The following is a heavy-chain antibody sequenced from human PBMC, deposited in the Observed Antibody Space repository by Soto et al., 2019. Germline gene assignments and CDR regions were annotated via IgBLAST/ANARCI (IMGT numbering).Heavy chain of an antibody. V-gene: IGHV3-9*01. D-gene: IGHD1-26*01. Sequence: EVQLVESGGGLVQPGRSLRLSCAASGFTFDDYAMHWVRQAPGKGLEWVSGISWNSGSIGYADSVKGRFTISRDNAKNSLYLQMNSLRAEDTALYYCAKWEGGAVVQDWFVSWGQGTLVTVSS. CDR3: AKWEGGAVVQDWFVS. CDR1: GFTFDDYA. CDR2: ISWNSGSI. J-gene: IGHJ5*01.